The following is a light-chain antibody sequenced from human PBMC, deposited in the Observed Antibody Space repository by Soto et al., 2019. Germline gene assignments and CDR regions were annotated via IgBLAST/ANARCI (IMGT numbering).Light chain of an antibody. CDR3: ASWDDTLNGQV. Sequence: QSVLTQPPSASGTPGQRVSISCSGSRSNIGRNYVYWYQQLPGTAPKLIIQRNNERPSGVPDRFCGSKSGTSVSLAISGLRSEDEATYYCASWDDTLNGQVFGGGTKLTVL. CDR2: RNN. V-gene: IGLV1-47*01. CDR1: RSNIGRNY. J-gene: IGLJ3*02.